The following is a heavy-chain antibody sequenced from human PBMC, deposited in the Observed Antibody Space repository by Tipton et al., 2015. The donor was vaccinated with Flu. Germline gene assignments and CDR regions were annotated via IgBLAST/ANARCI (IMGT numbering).Heavy chain of an antibody. CDR2: INPSGGST. CDR3: ARGIVDTAMGFYYYYYMDV. J-gene: IGHJ6*03. D-gene: IGHD5-18*01. Sequence: QSGAEVKKPGASVKVSCKASGYTFTSYYMHWVRQAPGQGLEWMGIINPSGGSTSYAQKFQGRVTMTRDTSTSTVYMELSSLRSEDTAVYYCARGIVDTAMGFYYYYYMDVWGKGTTVTVSS. CDR1: GYTFTSYY. V-gene: IGHV1-46*01.